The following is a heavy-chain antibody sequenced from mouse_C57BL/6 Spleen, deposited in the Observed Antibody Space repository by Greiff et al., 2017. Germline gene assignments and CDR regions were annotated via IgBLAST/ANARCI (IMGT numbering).Heavy chain of an antibody. D-gene: IGHD1-1*01. CDR3: ARWDYYGSSYEGDAMDY. CDR1: GYTFTSYG. J-gene: IGHJ4*01. Sequence: QVQLKESGAELARPGASVKLSCKASGYTFTSYGISWVKQRTGQGLEWIGEIYPRSGNTYYNEKFKGKATLTADKSSSTAYMELRSLTSEDSAVYFCARWDYYGSSYEGDAMDYWGQGTSVTVSS. CDR2: IYPRSGNT. V-gene: IGHV1-81*01.